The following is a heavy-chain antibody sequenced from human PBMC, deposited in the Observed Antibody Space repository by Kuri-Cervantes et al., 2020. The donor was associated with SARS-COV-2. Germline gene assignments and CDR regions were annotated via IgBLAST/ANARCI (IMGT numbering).Heavy chain of an antibody. J-gene: IGHJ3*02. CDR3: ARHAPLDFWSGYRDGAAFDI. V-gene: IGHV4-34*01. D-gene: IGHD3-3*01. CDR2: INHSGST. CDR1: GGSFSGYY. Sequence: GSLRLSCAVYGGSFSGYYWSWIRQPPGKGLEWIGEINHSGSTNYNPSLKSRVTISVDTSKNQFSLKLSSVTAADTAVYYCARHAPLDFWSGYRDGAAFDIWGQGTMVTVSS.